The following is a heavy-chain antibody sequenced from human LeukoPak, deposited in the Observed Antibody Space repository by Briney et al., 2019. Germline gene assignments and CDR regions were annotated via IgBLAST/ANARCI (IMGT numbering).Heavy chain of an antibody. CDR3: ARHRPVGLRRSVLDY. V-gene: IGHV4-59*08. CDR1: GGSISIYY. D-gene: IGHD5-12*01. Sequence: SETLSLTCSVSGGSISIYYWTWIRQIPGKGLEWIGYIYYTGTTNYNPLFESRATISVDTSKKQFSLKLSSVTAADTAVYYCARHRPVGLRRSVLDYWGQGTLVTVSS. J-gene: IGHJ4*02. CDR2: IYYTGTT.